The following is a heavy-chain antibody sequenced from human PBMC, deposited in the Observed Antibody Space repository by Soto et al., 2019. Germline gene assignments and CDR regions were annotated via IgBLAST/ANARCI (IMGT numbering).Heavy chain of an antibody. Sequence: PGGSLRLSCAASGFTFSDYGMHWVRQAPGKGLEWVAVIWFDGSNKYYADSVKGRFTLSRDNSKNTLYLQMNGLRAEDTGVFYCARDPSHGSGSYLDYWGQGTLVTVSS. V-gene: IGHV3-33*01. CDR3: ARDPSHGSGSYLDY. J-gene: IGHJ4*02. CDR1: GFTFSDYG. D-gene: IGHD3-10*01. CDR2: IWFDGSNK.